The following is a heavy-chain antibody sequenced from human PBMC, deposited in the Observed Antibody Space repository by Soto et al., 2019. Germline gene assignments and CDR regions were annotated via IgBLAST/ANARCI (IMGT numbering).Heavy chain of an antibody. V-gene: IGHV3-21*01. CDR3: ARDGTHCSGGSCYYFDY. CDR2: ISSSSSYI. D-gene: IGHD2-15*01. J-gene: IGHJ4*02. CDR1: GFTFSSYS. Sequence: PGGSLRLSCAASGFTFSSYSMNWVRQAPGKGLEWVSSISSSSSYIYYADSVKGRFTISRDNAKNSLYLQMNSLRAEDTAVYYCARDGTHCSGGSCYYFDYWGQGTLVTVSS.